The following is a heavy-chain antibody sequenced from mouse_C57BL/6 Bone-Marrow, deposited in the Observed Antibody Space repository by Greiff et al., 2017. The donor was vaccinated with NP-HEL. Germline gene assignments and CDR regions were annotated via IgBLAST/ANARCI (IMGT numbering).Heavy chain of an antibody. CDR1: GYTFTSYG. CDR3: ASDDYDSWFAY. V-gene: IGHV1-81*01. J-gene: IGHJ3*01. D-gene: IGHD2-4*01. Sequence: QVQLKQSGAELARPGASVKLSCKASGYTFTSYGISWVKQRPGQGLEWIGEIYPRSGNTYYNEKFKGKAKLTADKSSSTAYMELRSLTSEDAAVYFCASDDYDSWFAYWGQGTLVTVSA. CDR2: IYPRSGNT.